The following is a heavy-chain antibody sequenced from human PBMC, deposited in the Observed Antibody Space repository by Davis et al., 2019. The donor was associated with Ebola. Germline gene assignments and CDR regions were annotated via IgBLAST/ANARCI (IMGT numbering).Heavy chain of an antibody. CDR1: GFTFSSYG. CDR2: IWYDGSNK. J-gene: IGHJ6*02. CDR3: ARDYYGSGSYYYYYGMDV. D-gene: IGHD3-10*01. Sequence: PGGSLRLSCAASGFTFSSYGMHWVRQAPGKGLEWVAVIWYDGSNKYYADSVKGRFTISRDNSKNTLYLQMNSLRAEHTVVYYCARDYYGSGSYYYYYGMDVWGQGTTVTVSS. V-gene: IGHV3-33*01.